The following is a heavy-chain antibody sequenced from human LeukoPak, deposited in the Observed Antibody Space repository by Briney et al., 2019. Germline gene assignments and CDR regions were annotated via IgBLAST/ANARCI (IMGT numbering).Heavy chain of an antibody. D-gene: IGHD5-24*01. J-gene: IGHJ4*02. V-gene: IGHV3-21*04. Sequence: PGGSLRLSCAASGFSFSSYRMNWVRQAPGKGLEWVSSISTSSSYIYYADSVKGRFTISRDNAKNSLYLQMNSLRAEDTAMYYCARLQLLGEDGYNEFDYWGQGTLVTVSS. CDR2: ISTSSSYI. CDR1: GFSFSSYR. CDR3: ARLQLLGEDGYNEFDY.